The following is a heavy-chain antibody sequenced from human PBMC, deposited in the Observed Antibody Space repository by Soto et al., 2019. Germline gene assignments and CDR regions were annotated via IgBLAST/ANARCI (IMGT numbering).Heavy chain of an antibody. J-gene: IGHJ6*04. CDR1: GFTFSSYW. D-gene: IGHD2-15*01. V-gene: IGHV3-7*01. Sequence: GGSLRLSCAASGFTFSSYWMSWVRQAPGKGLEWVANIKQDGSEKYYVDSVKGRFTISRDNAKNSLYLQMNSLRAEDTAVYYCARDQGGSYRRGLDVWGKGTTVTVSS. CDR2: IKQDGSEK. CDR3: ARDQGGSYRRGLDV.